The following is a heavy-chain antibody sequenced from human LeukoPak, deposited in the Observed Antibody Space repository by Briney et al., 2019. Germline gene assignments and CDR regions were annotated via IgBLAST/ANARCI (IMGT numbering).Heavy chain of an antibody. Sequence: GGSLRLSCAASGFTFSDYGMHWVRQAPGKGLEWVAVISYDGSNKYHADSVKGRFTISRDNSKNTLYLQMNSLRAEDTAVYYCARLPYSYYYYGMDVWGQGTTVTVSS. CDR1: GFTFSDYG. CDR3: ARLPYSYYYYGMDV. J-gene: IGHJ6*02. V-gene: IGHV3-30*03. D-gene: IGHD2-15*01. CDR2: ISYDGSNK.